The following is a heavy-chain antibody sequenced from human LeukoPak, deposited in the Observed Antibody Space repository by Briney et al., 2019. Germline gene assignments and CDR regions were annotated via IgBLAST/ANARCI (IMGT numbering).Heavy chain of an antibody. CDR1: GFTVSSNY. D-gene: IGHD1-26*01. CDR3: GRDLGGRSGY. CDR2: IYSGGST. J-gene: IGHJ4*02. V-gene: IGHV3-53*01. Sequence: GGSLRLSCAASGFTVSSNYMSWVRQAPGKGLEWVSAIYSGGSTYYADSVKGRFSISRDNAKNTLYLQMNSLRAEDTAVYYCGRDLGGRSGYWGQGTLVTVSS.